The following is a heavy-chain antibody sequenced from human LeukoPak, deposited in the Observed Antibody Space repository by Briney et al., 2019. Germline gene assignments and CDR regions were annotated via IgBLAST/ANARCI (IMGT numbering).Heavy chain of an antibody. CDR3: ARSGYSSGWSHYYYYVLDV. CDR2: ISISGSTI. D-gene: IGHD6-19*01. CDR1: GFIFSSYE. V-gene: IGHV3-48*03. J-gene: IGHJ6*01. Sequence: GGSLRLSCAASGFIFSSYEMNWGRKAPGKGRGWVSYISISGSTIYYARSVKGRFTISRDNAKNSLYLQMNSLRAEDTAVYYCARSGYSSGWSHYYYYVLDVWGQGTTVTVSS.